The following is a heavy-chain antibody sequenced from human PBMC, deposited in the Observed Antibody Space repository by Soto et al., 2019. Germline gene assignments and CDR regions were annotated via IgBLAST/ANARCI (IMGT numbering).Heavy chain of an antibody. CDR1: GFTFSSYS. D-gene: IGHD3-3*01. CDR3: ARDFEDYYDFWSGGYYYGMDV. J-gene: IGHJ6*02. V-gene: IGHV3-21*01. Sequence: EVQLVESGGGLVKPGGSLRLSCAASGFTFSSYSMNWVRQAPGKGLEWVSSISSSSSYIYYADSVKGRFTICRDNAKNSLYLQMNSLRTEDTAVSYCARDFEDYYDFWSGGYYYGMDVWGHVTTVTVSS. CDR2: ISSSSSYI.